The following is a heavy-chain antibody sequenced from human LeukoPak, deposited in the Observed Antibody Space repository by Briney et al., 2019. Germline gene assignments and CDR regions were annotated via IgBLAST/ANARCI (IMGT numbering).Heavy chain of an antibody. CDR3: ARQAWYYDFRSGYYLHNYFDY. Sequence: SETLSLTCTVSGGSISSYYWSWIRQPPGKGLEWIGYIYYSGSTNYNPSLKSRVTISVDTSKNQFSLKLSSVTAADTAVYYCARQAWYYDFRSGYYLHNYFDYWGQGTLVTVSS. CDR1: GGSISSYY. V-gene: IGHV4-59*08. J-gene: IGHJ4*02. CDR2: IYYSGST. D-gene: IGHD3-3*01.